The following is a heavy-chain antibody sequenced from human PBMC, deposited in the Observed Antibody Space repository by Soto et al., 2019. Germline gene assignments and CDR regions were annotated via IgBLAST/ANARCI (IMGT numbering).Heavy chain of an antibody. CDR1: GYTFTSYD. CDR2: MNPNSGNT. Sequence: QVQLVQSGAEVKKPGASVKVSCKASGYTFTSYDINWVRQATGQGLEWMGWMNPNSGNTGYAQKFQGRVTMTRNTSISTAYMELSSLRSEDTAVYYCARDPGSDFWSGYSPSYFDYWGQGTLVTVSS. D-gene: IGHD3-3*01. J-gene: IGHJ4*02. CDR3: ARDPGSDFWSGYSPSYFDY. V-gene: IGHV1-8*01.